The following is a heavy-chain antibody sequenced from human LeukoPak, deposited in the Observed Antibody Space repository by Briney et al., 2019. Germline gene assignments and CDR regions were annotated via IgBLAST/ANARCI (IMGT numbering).Heavy chain of an antibody. CDR2: IYHSGST. CDR3: ARPARLDWYFDL. Sequence: SQTLSLTCTVSGGSISSGGYYWSWIRQPPGKGLEWIGYIYHSGSTNYNPSLKSRVTISVDTSKNQFSLKLSSVTAADTAVYYCARPARLDWYFDLWGRGTLVTVSS. J-gene: IGHJ2*01. V-gene: IGHV4-30-2*01. CDR1: GGSISSGGYY.